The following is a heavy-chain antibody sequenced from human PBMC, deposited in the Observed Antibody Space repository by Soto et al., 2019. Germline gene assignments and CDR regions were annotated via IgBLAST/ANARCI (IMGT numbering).Heavy chain of an antibody. V-gene: IGHV4-4*02. CDR2: IYHTGST. CDR1: GVSISGGVNW. D-gene: IGHD3-16*01. CDR3: ADAPSAF. J-gene: IGHJ4*02. Sequence: QVQLQESGPGLVKPSETLSLTCAVSGVSISGGVNWWSWVRQPPGKGLEWIGEIYHTGSTNYNSSLKSRVTISLDKSKNQFSLMLNSVTAADTAVYFCADAPSAFWGQGILVTVSS.